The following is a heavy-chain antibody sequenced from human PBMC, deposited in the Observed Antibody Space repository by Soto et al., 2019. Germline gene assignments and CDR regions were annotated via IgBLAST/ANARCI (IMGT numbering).Heavy chain of an antibody. V-gene: IGHV4-59*01. Sequence: SETMSLTCTVSGGSISSYYLSWIRQPPGKGLEWIGYIYYSGSTNYNPSLKSRVTISVDTSKNQFSLKLSSVTAADTAVYYCARADYYYYGMDVWGQGTTVTVSS. CDR2: IYYSGST. J-gene: IGHJ6*02. CDR1: GGSISSYY. CDR3: ARADYYYYGMDV.